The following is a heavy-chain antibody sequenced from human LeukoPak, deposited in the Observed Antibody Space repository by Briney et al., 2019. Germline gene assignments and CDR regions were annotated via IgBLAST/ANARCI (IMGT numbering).Heavy chain of an antibody. CDR2: IYTGGTP. CDR1: GFTVSSNY. V-gene: IGHV3-53*01. D-gene: IGHD6-13*01. Sequence: GGSLRLSCVASGFTVSSNYMTWVRQAPGKGLEWVSVIYTGGTPYYADSVKGRFTISRDISKNTVYLQMNSLRVEDTAVYFCARGAATGPTLGLDYWGQGTLVTVFS. CDR3: ARGAATGPTLGLDY. J-gene: IGHJ4*02.